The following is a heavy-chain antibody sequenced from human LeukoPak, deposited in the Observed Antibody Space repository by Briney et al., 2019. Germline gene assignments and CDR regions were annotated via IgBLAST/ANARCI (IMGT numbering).Heavy chain of an antibody. CDR2: IRYDGSNK. D-gene: IGHD5-24*01. CDR1: GFTFSSYG. Sequence: GGSLRLSCAASGFTFSSYGRHWVRQAPGKGLEWVAFIRYDGSNKYYADSVKGRFTISRDNSKNTLYLQMNSLRVEDTAVYYCARDRGDYFDYWGQGTLVTVSS. V-gene: IGHV3-30*02. CDR3: ARDRGDYFDY. J-gene: IGHJ4*02.